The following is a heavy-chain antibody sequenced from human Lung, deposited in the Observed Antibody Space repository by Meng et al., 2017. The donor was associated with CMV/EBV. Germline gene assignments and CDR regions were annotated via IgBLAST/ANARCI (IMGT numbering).Heavy chain of an antibody. Sequence: GESXKISCAVSGFTFSNYAMSWVRQAPGKGLEWVSGITSSGGTTYYADSVKGRFTISRDSSKNSLRPEDTAQYYCARGGNRGGRWFYAMDVWGQGTTVTVSS. CDR3: ARGGNRGGRWFYAMDV. V-gene: IGHV3-23*01. J-gene: IGHJ6*02. CDR2: ITSSGGTT. CDR1: GFTFSNYA. D-gene: IGHD1-14*01.